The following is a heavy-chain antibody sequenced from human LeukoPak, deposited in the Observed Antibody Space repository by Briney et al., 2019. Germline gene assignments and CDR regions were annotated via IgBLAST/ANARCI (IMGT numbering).Heavy chain of an antibody. V-gene: IGHV4-59*12. J-gene: IGHJ4*02. CDR3: ARFGYGYPYYFDY. Sequence: SETLSLTCTVSGGSISSYYWSWIRQPPGKGLEWIGEIYHSGSTNYNPSLKSRVTISVDKSKNQFSLKLSSVTAADTAVYYCARFGYGYPYYFDYWGQGTLVTVSS. CDR2: IYHSGST. D-gene: IGHD5-18*01. CDR1: GGSISSYY.